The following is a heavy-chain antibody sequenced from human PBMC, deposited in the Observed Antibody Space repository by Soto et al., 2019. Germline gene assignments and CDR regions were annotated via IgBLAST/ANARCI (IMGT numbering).Heavy chain of an antibody. Sequence: QVQLVESGGGVVQPGRSLRLSCAASGFTFSSYGMHWVRQAPGKGLEGVAVISYDGSNKYYADSVKGRFTISRDNPKNTLYLQMNSLRADDKAVYYCAKDGYCGGDCYPTFRYYYYGMDVWGKGTTVTVSS. CDR2: ISYDGSNK. CDR3: AKDGYCGGDCYPTFRYYYYGMDV. J-gene: IGHJ6*04. V-gene: IGHV3-30*18. CDR1: GFTFSSYG. D-gene: IGHD2-21*02.